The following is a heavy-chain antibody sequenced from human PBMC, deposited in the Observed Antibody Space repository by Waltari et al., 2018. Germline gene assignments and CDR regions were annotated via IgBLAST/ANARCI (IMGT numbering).Heavy chain of an antibody. J-gene: IGHJ3*02. Sequence: QVQLVQSGAEVKKPGASVKVSCKASGYTFTGYYMHWVRQAPGQGLEWRGRINPNMGGTNYEQKFQGRVTMTRETSISRAYMELSRLGSDDTAVYYCARGPDYDAFDIWGQGTMVTVSS. D-gene: IGHD5-12*01. CDR2: INPNMGGT. CDR1: GYTFTGYY. CDR3: ARGPDYDAFDI. V-gene: IGHV1-2*06.